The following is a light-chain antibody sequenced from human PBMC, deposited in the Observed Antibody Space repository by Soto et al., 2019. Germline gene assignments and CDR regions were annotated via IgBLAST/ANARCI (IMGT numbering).Light chain of an antibody. V-gene: IGLV2-14*01. CDR1: SSDIGGYYY. J-gene: IGLJ1*01. CDR3: TSYSSSDIFYV. CDR2: QVT. Sequence: QSVLTQPASVSGSPGQSINISCTGTSSDIGGYYYVSWYQHHPGKAPKLLIYQVTNRPSRVSNRFSGSKSGNTASLTISGLQADDEADYYCTSYSSSDIFYVFGTGTKVTVL.